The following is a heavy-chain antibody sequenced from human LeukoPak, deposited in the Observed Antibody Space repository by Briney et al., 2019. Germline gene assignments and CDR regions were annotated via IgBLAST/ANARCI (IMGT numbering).Heavy chain of an antibody. CDR2: ISSSSSYI. Sequence: PGGSLRLSCAASGFTFSSYSMNWVRQAPGKGLEWVSSISSSSSYIYYADSVEGRFTISRDNAKNSLYLQMNSLRAEDTAVYYCARKNLSSGWYYVYWGQGTLVTVSS. D-gene: IGHD6-19*01. V-gene: IGHV3-21*01. J-gene: IGHJ4*02. CDR3: ARKNLSSGWYYVY. CDR1: GFTFSSYS.